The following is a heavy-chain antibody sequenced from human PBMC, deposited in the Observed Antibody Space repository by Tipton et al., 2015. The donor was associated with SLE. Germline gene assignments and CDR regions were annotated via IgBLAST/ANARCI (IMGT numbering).Heavy chain of an antibody. V-gene: IGHV4-34*01. CDR1: GGSFSGYY. J-gene: IGHJ4*02. CDR3: ARVREVYFDY. CDR2: INHSGST. Sequence: TLSLTCAVYGGSFSGYYWSWIRQPPGKGLEWIGEINHSGSTNYNPSLKSRVTISVDTPKNQFSLKLSSVTAADTAVYYCARVREVYFDYWGQGTLVTVSS.